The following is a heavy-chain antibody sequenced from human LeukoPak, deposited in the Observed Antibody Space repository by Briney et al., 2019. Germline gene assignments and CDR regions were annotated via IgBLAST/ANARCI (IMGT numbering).Heavy chain of an antibody. CDR1: GFTFSSYG. V-gene: IGHV3-30*18. CDR2: ISYDGSNK. Sequence: GGSLRPSCAASGFTFSSYGMHWVRQAPGKGLEWVAVISYDGSNKYYADSVKGRFTISRDNSKNTLYLQMNSLRAEDTAVYYCAKEEWGFGEFPLFMDVWGKGTTVTISS. CDR3: AKEEWGFGEFPLFMDV. D-gene: IGHD3-10*01. J-gene: IGHJ6*03.